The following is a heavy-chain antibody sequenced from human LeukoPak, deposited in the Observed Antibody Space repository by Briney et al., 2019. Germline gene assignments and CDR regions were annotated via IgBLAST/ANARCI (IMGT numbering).Heavy chain of an antibody. Sequence: GGSLRLSCAASGFTFSSYWMSWVRQAPGKGLEWVAFIRYDGSNKYYADSVKGRFTISRDNSKNTLYLQMNSLRAEDTAVYYCAKDPYYDILTGYYTPGFDYWGQGTLVTVSS. V-gene: IGHV3-30*02. CDR3: AKDPYYDILTGYYTPGFDY. D-gene: IGHD3-9*01. CDR2: IRYDGSNK. CDR1: GFTFSSYW. J-gene: IGHJ4*02.